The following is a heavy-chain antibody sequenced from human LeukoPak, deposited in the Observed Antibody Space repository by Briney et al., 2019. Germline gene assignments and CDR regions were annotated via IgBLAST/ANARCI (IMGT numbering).Heavy chain of an antibody. CDR3: TREDVEVGAFDI. D-gene: IGHD1-1*01. CDR2: IRSKAYGGAT. Sequence: GGSLRLSCTASGFTFGDYAMSWVRQAPGKGLEWVGFIRSKAYGGATEYAASVKGRFTISRDDSKSIAYLQMNSLKIEDTAVYYCTREDVEVGAFDIWGQGTMVTVSS. V-gene: IGHV3-49*04. J-gene: IGHJ3*02. CDR1: GFTFGDYA.